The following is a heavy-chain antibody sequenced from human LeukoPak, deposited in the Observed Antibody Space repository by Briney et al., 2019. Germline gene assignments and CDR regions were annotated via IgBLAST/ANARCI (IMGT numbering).Heavy chain of an antibody. CDR1: GFTFSSYS. D-gene: IGHD4-17*01. V-gene: IGHV3-21*01. CDR3: ARAPGYYGDPFDY. CDR2: ISSSTSYI. Sequence: GGSLRLSCAASGFTFSSYSFNWVRQAPGKGLEWVSCISSSTSYIYYADSVRGRFTISRDNAKNSLYLQMNSLKVEDTAVYYCARAPGYYGDPFDYWGQGTLVTVSS. J-gene: IGHJ4*02.